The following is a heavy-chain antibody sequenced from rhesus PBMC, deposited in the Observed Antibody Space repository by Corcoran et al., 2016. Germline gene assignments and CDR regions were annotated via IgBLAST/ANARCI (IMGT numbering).Heavy chain of an antibody. D-gene: IGHD2-8*01. CDR1: GGSISSSY. V-gene: IGHV4-169*02. Sequence: QLQLQESGPGLVKPSETLSVTCAVSGGSISSSYWSWIRQAPGKGLEWIGSIYGSGSSTNYNPSLKSRVTLSVDTSKNQLSLKLSSVTTADTAVYYCARDSDIVVVVSATSFDYWGQGVLVTVSS. CDR3: ARDSDIVVVVSATSFDY. CDR2: IYGSGSST. J-gene: IGHJ4*01.